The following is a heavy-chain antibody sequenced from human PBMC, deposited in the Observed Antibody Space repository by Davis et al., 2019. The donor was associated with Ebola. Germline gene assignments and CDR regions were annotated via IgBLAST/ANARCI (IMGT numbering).Heavy chain of an antibody. V-gene: IGHV3-23*01. CDR1: GFTFSSYA. D-gene: IGHD2-15*01. CDR3: AKGLVAATLVYYYYYGMDV. CDR2: ISGSGGST. Sequence: GESLKISCAASGFTFSSYAMSWVRQAPGKGLEWVSAISGSGGSTYYADSVKGRFTISRDNSKNTLYLQMNSLRAEDTAVYYCAKGLVAATLVYYYYYGMDVWGQGTTVTVSS. J-gene: IGHJ6*02.